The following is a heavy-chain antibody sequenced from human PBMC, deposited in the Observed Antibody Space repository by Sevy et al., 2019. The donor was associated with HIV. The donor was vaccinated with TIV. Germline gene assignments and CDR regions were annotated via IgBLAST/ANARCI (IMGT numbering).Heavy chain of an antibody. V-gene: IGHV3-30-3*01. D-gene: IGHD1-1*01. J-gene: IGHJ4*02. CDR2: VSSDGSEI. CDR3: ARDQLVSIDY. Sequence: GGSLRLSCAVSGFTFSTYAMHWVRQAPGKGLECVAIVSSDGSEINYADSVKGRFNISSDNSTNTIYLQTNGLRTEDTALYYCARDQLVSIDYWGQGTLVTVSS. CDR1: GFTFSTYA.